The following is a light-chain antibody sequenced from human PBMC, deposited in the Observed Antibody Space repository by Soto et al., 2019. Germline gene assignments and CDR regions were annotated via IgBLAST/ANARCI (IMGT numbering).Light chain of an antibody. V-gene: IGKV3-15*01. Sequence: EIVMTQSPATLSVSPGERATLSCRASQSVTSNLAWYQQKPGRAPRLLIYGASTRATGIPARFSGSGSGTESPIIISILPYEDSALYYCQHYFNWPYTFGQGTKLEIK. CDR2: GAS. J-gene: IGKJ2*01. CDR1: QSVTSN. CDR3: QHYFNWPYT.